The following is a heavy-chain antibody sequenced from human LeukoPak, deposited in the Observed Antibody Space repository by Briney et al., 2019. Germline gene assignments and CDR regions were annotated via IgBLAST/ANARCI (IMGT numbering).Heavy chain of an antibody. Sequence: GGSLRLSCAASGFTFSSYAMSWVRQAPGKGLEWVSAISGSGGSTYYADSVKGRFTISRDNAKNTLYLQMNSLRAEDTAVYYCARDPREIAVFDYWGQGTLVTVSS. J-gene: IGHJ4*02. CDR1: GFTFSSYA. D-gene: IGHD6-19*01. CDR2: ISGSGGST. V-gene: IGHV3-23*01. CDR3: ARDPREIAVFDY.